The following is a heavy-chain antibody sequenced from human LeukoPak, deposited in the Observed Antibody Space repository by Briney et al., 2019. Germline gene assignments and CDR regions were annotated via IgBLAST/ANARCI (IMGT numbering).Heavy chain of an antibody. CDR3: APRPDIVVVVAASDAFGM. Sequence: PGGSLRLSCAASGFTFSNYAMSWVRQAPGKGLECVSVISSSGAGTYCADSVKGRFTISRDNSKNTLYLQMNSLRVEDTAVYYCAPRPDIVVVVAASDAFGMWGQGTMVTVSS. J-gene: IGHJ3*02. CDR2: ISSSGAGT. D-gene: IGHD2-15*01. V-gene: IGHV3-23*01. CDR1: GFTFSNYA.